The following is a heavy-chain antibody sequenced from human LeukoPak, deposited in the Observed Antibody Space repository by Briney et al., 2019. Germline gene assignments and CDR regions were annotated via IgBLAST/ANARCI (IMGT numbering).Heavy chain of an antibody. J-gene: IGHJ4*02. CDR1: GFTFSSYS. V-gene: IGHV3-21*01. D-gene: IGHD3-9*01. CDR2: ISSSSSYI. Sequence: PGGSLRLSCAASGFTFSSYSMNWVRQAPGKGLEWVSSISSSSSYIYYADSVKGRFTISRDNAKNSLYLQMNSLRAEDTAAYYCARDYYDILTGSTDAFDYWGQGTLVTVSS. CDR3: ARDYYDILTGSTDAFDY.